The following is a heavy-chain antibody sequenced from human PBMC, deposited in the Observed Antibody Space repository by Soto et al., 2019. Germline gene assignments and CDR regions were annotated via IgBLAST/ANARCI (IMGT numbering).Heavy chain of an antibody. CDR1: GGSISTYS. D-gene: IGHD2-2*01. J-gene: IGHJ6*03. CDR3: ARVRTSLDPYYYYMDV. V-gene: IGHV4-59*08. Sequence: PSETLSLTCTVSGGSISTYSWTWIRQPPGKAMEWIGYIYDYGSSYYNPSFESRVAFSVDTSKNQLSLQLTSVTAADTAVYYCARVRTSLDPYYYYMDVWGKGTTVTVSS. CDR2: IYDYGSS.